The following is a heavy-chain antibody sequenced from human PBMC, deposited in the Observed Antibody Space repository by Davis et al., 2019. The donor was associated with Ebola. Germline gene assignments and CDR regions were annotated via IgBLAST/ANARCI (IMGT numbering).Heavy chain of an antibody. D-gene: IGHD1-26*01. CDR1: GFTFSSYS. CDR3: ARVSGSYLPIAY. J-gene: IGHJ4*02. CDR2: IKQDGSEK. V-gene: IGHV3-7*01. Sequence: GESLKISCAASGFTFSSYSMNWVRQAPGKGLEWVANIKQDGSEKYYVDSVKGRFTISRDNAKNSLYLQMNSLRAEDTAVYYCARVSGSYLPIAYWGQGTLVTVSS.